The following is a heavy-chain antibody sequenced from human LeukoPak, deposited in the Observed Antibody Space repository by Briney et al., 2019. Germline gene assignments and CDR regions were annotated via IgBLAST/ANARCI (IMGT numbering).Heavy chain of an antibody. V-gene: IGHV1-18*04. Sequence: GASVKVSCKASGYTFTSYGISWVRQAPGQGLEWMGWISAYNGNANYAQKLQGRVTMTTDTSTSTAYMELRSLRSDDTAVYYCARGLADSSGHYFDNWFDPWGQGTLVTVSS. J-gene: IGHJ5*02. CDR3: ARGLADSSGHYFDNWFDP. CDR1: GYTFTSYG. CDR2: ISAYNGNA. D-gene: IGHD3-22*01.